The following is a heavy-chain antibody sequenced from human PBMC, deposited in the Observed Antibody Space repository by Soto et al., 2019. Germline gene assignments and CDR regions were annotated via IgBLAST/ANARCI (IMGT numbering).Heavy chain of an antibody. CDR3: ARSSPNYYDSSGSPFDP. V-gene: IGHV4-31*03. CDR1: GGSISSGGPY. J-gene: IGHJ5*01. Sequence: QVQLQESGPGLVKPSQTLSLTCTVSGGSISSGGPYWNWIRQHPGQGLEWVGYIYYSGTNYYNPSRNSRVSTSVDTSKNQFSLKLSSVTAADTAVYYCARSSPNYYDSSGSPFDPWGQGTLVTVSS. D-gene: IGHD3-22*01. CDR2: IYYSGTN.